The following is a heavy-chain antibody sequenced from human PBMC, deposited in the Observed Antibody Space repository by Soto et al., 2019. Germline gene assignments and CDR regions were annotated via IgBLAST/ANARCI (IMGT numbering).Heavy chain of an antibody. Sequence: AGGSLRLSCAASGFSVSSNYMTWVRQAPGKGLEWVSVIYSGGSTYYADSVKGRFTISRDYSKNTLYLQMNSLRAEDTTVYYCARGLGHFKGVFDYWGQGTLVTVSS. CDR1: GFSVSSNY. D-gene: IGHD3-16*01. CDR2: IYSGGST. V-gene: IGHV3-53*01. J-gene: IGHJ4*02. CDR3: ARGLGHFKGVFDY.